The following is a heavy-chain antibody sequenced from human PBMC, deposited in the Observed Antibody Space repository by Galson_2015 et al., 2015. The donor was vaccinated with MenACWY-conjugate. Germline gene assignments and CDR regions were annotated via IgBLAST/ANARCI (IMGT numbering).Heavy chain of an antibody. D-gene: IGHD6-19*01. J-gene: IGHJ3*02. Sequence: GIIYPGDSDTRYSPSLQGQVTISADKSISTAYLQWSSLKASDTAIYYCARHIAGAGTLLFDIWGQGTMVTVSS. V-gene: IGHV5-51*01. CDR3: ARHIAGAGTLLFDI. CDR2: IYPGDSDT.